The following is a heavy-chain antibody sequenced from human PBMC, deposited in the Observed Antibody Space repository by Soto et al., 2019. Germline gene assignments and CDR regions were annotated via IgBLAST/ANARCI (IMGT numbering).Heavy chain of an antibody. J-gene: IGHJ4*02. V-gene: IGHV1-69*01. Sequence: QVQLVQSGAEVKKPGSSVKVSCKASGGTFSSYAISWVRQAPGQGLEWMGGSIPSFGTANYAQKLHGRVTITADESTRPAYVELSSLRSGDTVVYYCARGRVEYRSAVWGPGTLVTGSS. CDR2: SIPSFGTA. D-gene: IGHD6-6*01. CDR3: ARGRVEYRSAV. CDR1: GGTFSSYA.